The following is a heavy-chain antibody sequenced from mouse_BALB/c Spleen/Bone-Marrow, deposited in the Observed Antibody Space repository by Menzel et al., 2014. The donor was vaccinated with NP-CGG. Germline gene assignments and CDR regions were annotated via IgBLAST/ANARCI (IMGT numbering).Heavy chain of an antibody. Sequence: EVKLVESGGGLVKPGGSLKLSCAASVFTFSSYTMSWVRQTPEKRLEWVATITSGGSYTSYPDSVKGRFTISRDNAXXTLYLQMSSLKSEDTAMYYCTRDNGPFDYWGQGTTLTVSS. D-gene: IGHD1-2*01. V-gene: IGHV5-6-4*01. CDR1: VFTFSSYT. CDR2: ITSGGSYT. J-gene: IGHJ2*01. CDR3: TRDNGPFDY.